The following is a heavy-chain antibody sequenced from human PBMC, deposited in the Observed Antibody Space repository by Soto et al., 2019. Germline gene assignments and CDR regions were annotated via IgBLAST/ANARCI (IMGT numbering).Heavy chain of an antibody. CDR2: IYWDYDK. J-gene: IGHJ4*02. V-gene: IGHV2-5*02. D-gene: IGHD5-18*01. Sequence: QITLKESGPTLVKPTQTLTLTCTFSVFSLCTRGAGVGWIRQSPGEVLEWLALIYWDYDKRYRPALKSTLTTAQNTSKNLVVLTMTNMDPVDTASYYRSLRDSYGYSLGQGPLVTFSS. CDR1: VFSLCTRGAG. CDR3: SLRDSYGYS.